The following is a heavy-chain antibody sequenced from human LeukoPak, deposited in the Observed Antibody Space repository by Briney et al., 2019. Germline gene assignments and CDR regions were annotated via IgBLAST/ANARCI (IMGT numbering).Heavy chain of an antibody. Sequence: GGSLRLSCAASGFTFSTYWMNWVRQAPGKGLEWVANIKEDGSEKYYVDSVKGRFTISRDNAENSLYVQMNSLRAEDTAVYYCARVRVQYSSSWYVPYDYWGQGTLVTASS. CDR1: GFTFSTYW. D-gene: IGHD6-13*01. CDR2: IKEDGSEK. V-gene: IGHV3-7*01. CDR3: ARVRVQYSSSWYVPYDY. J-gene: IGHJ4*02.